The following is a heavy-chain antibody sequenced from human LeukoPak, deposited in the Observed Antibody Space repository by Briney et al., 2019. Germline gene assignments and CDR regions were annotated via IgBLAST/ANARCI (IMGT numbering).Heavy chain of an antibody. CDR1: GYTFTRYY. Sequence: ASVKVPCKASGYTFTRYYMHWVRQAPGQGLEWMGIINPSGGSTNYAQKFQGRVTMTRDMSTSTVYMEVSSLRSEDTAVYYCARDGVPGVYYFDYWGQGTLVTVSS. D-gene: IGHD3-3*01. J-gene: IGHJ4*02. CDR2: INPSGGST. V-gene: IGHV1-46*01. CDR3: ARDGVPGVYYFDY.